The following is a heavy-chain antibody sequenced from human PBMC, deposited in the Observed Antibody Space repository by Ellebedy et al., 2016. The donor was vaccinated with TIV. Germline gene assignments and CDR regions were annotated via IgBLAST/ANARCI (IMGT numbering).Heavy chain of an antibody. CDR3: ARVERPRDAFDI. J-gene: IGHJ3*02. CDR2: IKQDGSER. D-gene: IGHD1-1*01. CDR1: GFMFSNYW. V-gene: IGHV3-7*01. Sequence: PGGSLRLSCAASGFMFSNYWMTWVRKAPGKGLEWVANIKQDGSERNYVDSVKGRFTISRDNAKNSLYLHINRLRADDTAVYYCARVERPRDAFDIWGQGTMVTVSS.